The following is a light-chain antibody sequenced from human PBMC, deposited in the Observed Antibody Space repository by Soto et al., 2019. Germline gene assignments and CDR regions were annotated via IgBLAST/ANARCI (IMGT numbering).Light chain of an antibody. Sequence: EIVMTQSPATLSVSPGERATLSCRASQSVSSNLAWYQQRPGQAPRLLIYGASTRATGIPARFSGSGSGTEFTLTISSLQSEDSAVYYCLQYNDWPPLTFGGGTKVEIK. CDR3: LQYNDWPPLT. CDR2: GAS. V-gene: IGKV3D-15*01. CDR1: QSVSSN. J-gene: IGKJ4*01.